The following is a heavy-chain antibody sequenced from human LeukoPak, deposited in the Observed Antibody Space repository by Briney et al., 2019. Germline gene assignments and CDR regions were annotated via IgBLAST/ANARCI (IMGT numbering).Heavy chain of an antibody. D-gene: IGHD3/OR15-3a*01. CDR1: EFTFSSYA. V-gene: IGHV3-30*18. J-gene: IGHJ4*02. CDR3: AKAHLLDWLLPFDY. Sequence: GGSLRLSCAASEFTFSSYAMHWVRQAPGKGLEWVALVSNDGGDKYYADSVKGRFTISRDNSKNTLYLQMNSLGGEDTGVYYCAKAHLLDWLLPFDYWGQGTLVTVSS. CDR2: VSNDGGDK.